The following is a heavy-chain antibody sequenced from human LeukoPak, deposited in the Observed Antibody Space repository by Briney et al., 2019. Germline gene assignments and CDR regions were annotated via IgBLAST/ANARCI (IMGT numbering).Heavy chain of an antibody. Sequence: SETLSLTCSVSGGSINSNNYYWGCIRQPPGKGLEWIGNIYYSGSTYYNPSLMSRVTISVDTSKNQFSLKLSSVTAADTAVYYCASVPYYYGMDVWGQGTTVTVSS. CDR3: ASVPYYYGMDV. CDR2: IYYSGST. D-gene: IGHD6-6*01. CDR1: GGSINSNNYY. V-gene: IGHV4-39*07. J-gene: IGHJ6*02.